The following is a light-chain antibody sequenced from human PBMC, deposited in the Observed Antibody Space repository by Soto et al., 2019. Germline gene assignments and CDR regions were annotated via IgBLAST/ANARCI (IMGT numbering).Light chain of an antibody. CDR2: GAS. CDR1: QSVSSN. Sequence: EIVMTQSPATLSVSPGERATLSCRASQSVSSNLAWYQQKPGQAPRLLIYGASTRATGIPARFGGSGSGTEFTLTISRLQSEDFAVYYAQQYNNWARSVGQATKVEIK. CDR3: QQYNNWARS. J-gene: IGKJ1*01. V-gene: IGKV3D-15*01.